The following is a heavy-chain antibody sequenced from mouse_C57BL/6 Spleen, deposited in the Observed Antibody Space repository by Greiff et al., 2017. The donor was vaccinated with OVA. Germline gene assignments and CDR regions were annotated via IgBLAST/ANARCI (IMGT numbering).Heavy chain of an antibody. CDR3: AVITTVVAYYFDY. D-gene: IGHD1-1*01. CDR1: GYTFTSYW. J-gene: IGHJ2*01. V-gene: IGHV1-52*01. Sequence: QVQLKQPGAELVRPGSSVKLSCKASGYTFTSYWMHWVKQRPIQGLEWIGNIDPSDSETHYNQKFKDKAALTVDKSSSTAYMQLSSLTSEYSAVYYCAVITTVVAYYFDYWGQGTTLTVSS. CDR2: IDPSDSET.